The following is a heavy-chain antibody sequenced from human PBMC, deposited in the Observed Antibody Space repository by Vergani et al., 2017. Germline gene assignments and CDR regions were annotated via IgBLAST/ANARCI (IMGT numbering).Heavy chain of an antibody. V-gene: IGHV4-39*07. CDR1: GGSISSSSYY. J-gene: IGHJ4*02. CDR3: ARIPRRGYSSSWYQAGDY. CDR2: INHSGST. D-gene: IGHD6-13*01. Sequence: QLQLQESGPGLVKPSETLSLTCTVSGGSISSSSYYWGWIRQPPGKGLEWIGEINHSGSTNYNPSLKSRVTISVDTSKNQFSLKLSSVTAADTAVYYCARIPRRGYSSSWYQAGDYWGQGTLVTVSS.